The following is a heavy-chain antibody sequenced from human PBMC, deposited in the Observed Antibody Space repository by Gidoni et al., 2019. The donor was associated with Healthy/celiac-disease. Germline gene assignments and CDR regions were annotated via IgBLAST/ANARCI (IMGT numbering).Heavy chain of an antibody. J-gene: IGHJ6*02. CDR3: ARRRPRVPAARGHLLRYFDLTRYYYYGMDV. V-gene: IGHV1-8*01. CDR1: GYTFTSYD. Sequence: QVQLVQSGAEVKKPGASVKVSCQASGYTFTSYDINWVRQDTGPGLEWMGWMNPNSGNTGYAQKFQGRVTMTRNTSISTAYMELSSLRSEDTAVYYCARRRPRVPAARGHLLRYFDLTRYYYYGMDVWGQGTTVTVSS. D-gene: IGHD3-9*01. CDR2: MNPNSGNT.